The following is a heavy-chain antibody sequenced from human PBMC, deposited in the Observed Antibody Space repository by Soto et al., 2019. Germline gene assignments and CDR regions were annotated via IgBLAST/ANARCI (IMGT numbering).Heavy chain of an antibody. CDR3: ARARFLEWGTYYYYYGMDV. V-gene: IGHV1-69*13. J-gene: IGHJ6*02. CDR1: GGTFSSYA. CDR2: IIPIFGTA. D-gene: IGHD3-3*01. Sequence: SVKVSCKASGGTFSSYAISWVRQAPGQGLEWMGGIIPIFGTANYAQKFQGRVTITADESTSTAYMELSSLRSEDTAVYYCARARFLEWGTYYYYYGMDVWGQGTTVTVSS.